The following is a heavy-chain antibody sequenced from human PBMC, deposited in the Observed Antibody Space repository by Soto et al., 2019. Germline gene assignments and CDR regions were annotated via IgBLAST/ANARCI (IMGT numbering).Heavy chain of an antibody. V-gene: IGHV2-26*01. D-gene: IGHD7-27*01. J-gene: IGHJ6*02. CDR2: IFSNDET. Sequence: QVTLKESGPVLVKPTETLTLTCTVSGFSLSNARMGVSWIRQPPGKALEWLAHIFSNDETSYSTSLKRRLTSSKDPSKCQVVLTMTNMDTVDTATYYCARIWGPFYYYGMDVWGQGTTVTVSS. CDR3: ARIWGPFYYYGMDV. CDR1: GFSLSNARMG.